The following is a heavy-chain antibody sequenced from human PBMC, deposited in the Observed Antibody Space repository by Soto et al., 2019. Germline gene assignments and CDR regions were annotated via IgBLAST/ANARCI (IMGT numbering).Heavy chain of an antibody. Sequence: QVQLVESGGGVVQPGRSLRLSCAASGFTFSSYGMHWVRQAPGKGLEWVAVISYDGSNKYYADSVKGRFTISRDNSKNTLYLQMNSLRAEDTAVYYCAKGVRDYGGSPTFGPWGQGTLVTVSS. J-gene: IGHJ5*02. D-gene: IGHD4-17*01. V-gene: IGHV3-30*18. CDR1: GFTFSSYG. CDR2: ISYDGSNK. CDR3: AKGVRDYGGSPTFGP.